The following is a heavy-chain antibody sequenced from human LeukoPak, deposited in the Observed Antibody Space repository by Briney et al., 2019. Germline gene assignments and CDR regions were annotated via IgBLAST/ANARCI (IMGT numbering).Heavy chain of an antibody. D-gene: IGHD6-13*01. CDR2: IIPIFGTA. CDR1: GGTFSSYA. J-gene: IGHJ6*03. CDR3: ARGIDQGIAAAGTDYYYYMDV. Sequence: SVKVSCKASGGTFSSYAISWARQAPGQGLEWMGRIIPIFGTANYAQKFQGRVTITTDESTSTAYMELSSLRSEDTAVYYCARGIDQGIAAAGTDYYYYMDVWGKGTTVTVSS. V-gene: IGHV1-69*05.